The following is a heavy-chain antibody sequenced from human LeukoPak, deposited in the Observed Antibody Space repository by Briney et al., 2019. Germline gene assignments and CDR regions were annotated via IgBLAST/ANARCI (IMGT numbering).Heavy chain of an antibody. J-gene: IGHJ4*02. D-gene: IGHD6-19*01. CDR3: ARDRYSSAWYEE. V-gene: IGHV3-74*01. CDR2: INSGGSST. CDR1: AFTSSSYW. Sequence: PGRSLRLSCTASAFTSSSYWMHWVRQAPGNGLVWVSHINSGGSSTSYADSVKGRFTISRDNAKNTLYLQMNSLRAEDTAVYYCARDRYSSAWYEEWGQGTLVSVSS.